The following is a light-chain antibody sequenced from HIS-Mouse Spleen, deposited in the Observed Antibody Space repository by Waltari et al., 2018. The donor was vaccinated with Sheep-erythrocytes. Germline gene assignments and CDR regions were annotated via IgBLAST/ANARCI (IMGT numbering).Light chain of an antibody. CDR2: EVS. Sequence: QSALTQPRSVSGSPGPSVTISCTGTSSDVGGYNYVSWYQQYPGKAPKLMIYEVSKRPSGVPDRFSGSKAGNTASLTISGLQAEDEADYYCCSYAGSYNHVFATGTKVTVL. CDR1: SSDVGGYNY. J-gene: IGLJ1*01. V-gene: IGLV2-11*01. CDR3: CSYAGSYNHV.